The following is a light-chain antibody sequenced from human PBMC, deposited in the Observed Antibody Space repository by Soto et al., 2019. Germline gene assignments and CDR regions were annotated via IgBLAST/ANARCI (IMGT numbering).Light chain of an antibody. J-gene: IGKJ3*01. V-gene: IGKV3-11*01. CDR2: GAS. CDR1: QSINSD. CDR3: QQRSNWLFT. Sequence: EIVLTQSPGTLSLSPGERATLSCRASQSINSDVAWYQQKVGQTPRLLIHGASTRATGIPARFSGSGSGTDFTLTISSLEPEDFAVYYCQQRSNWLFTFGPGTKVDIK.